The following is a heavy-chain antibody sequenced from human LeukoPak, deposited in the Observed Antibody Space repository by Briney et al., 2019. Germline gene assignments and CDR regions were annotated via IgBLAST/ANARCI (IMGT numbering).Heavy chain of an antibody. CDR1: GGSFSGYY. CDR2: INHSGST. CDR3: ARVVVPAAMGVYFDY. J-gene: IGHJ4*02. Sequence: SETLSLTCAVDGGSFSGYYWSWIRQPPGKGLEWIGEINHSGSTNYTPSIKSRVTISVDTSKNQFSLKLSSVTAADTAVYYRARVVVPAAMGVYFDYWGQGTLVTVSS. D-gene: IGHD2-2*01. V-gene: IGHV4-34*01.